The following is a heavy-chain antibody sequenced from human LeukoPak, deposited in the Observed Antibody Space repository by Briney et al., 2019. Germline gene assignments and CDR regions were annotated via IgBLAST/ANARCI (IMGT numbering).Heavy chain of an antibody. CDR2: ISWNSGSI. V-gene: IGHV3-9*01. CDR3: AGQVVVVADTDFFDP. Sequence: GGSLRLSCAASGFTFDAHAMHWVRQAPGKGLEWVSGISWNSGSIGYADSVKGRFTISRDNAKNSLYLQMNSLRAEDTALYYYAGQVVVVADTDFFDPWGQGTLVTVSS. J-gene: IGHJ5*02. D-gene: IGHD2-15*01. CDR1: GFTFDAHA.